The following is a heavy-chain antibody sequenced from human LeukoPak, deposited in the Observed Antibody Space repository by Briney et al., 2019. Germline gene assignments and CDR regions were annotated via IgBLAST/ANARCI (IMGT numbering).Heavy chain of an antibody. CDR1: GFTFSSFA. V-gene: IGHV3-23*01. CDR3: AKEPPDYGDDAYYFDY. Sequence: PGGSLRLSCAASGFTFSSFAMSWVRQAPEKGLEWVSAISGSGGSTYYADSVKGRFTISRDNSKNTLYLQMNSLRAEDTAVYYCAKEPPDYGDDAYYFDYWGQGTLVTVSS. D-gene: IGHD4-17*01. J-gene: IGHJ4*02. CDR2: ISGSGGST.